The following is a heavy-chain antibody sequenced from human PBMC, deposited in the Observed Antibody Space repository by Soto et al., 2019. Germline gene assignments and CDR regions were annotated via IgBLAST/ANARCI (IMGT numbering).Heavy chain of an antibody. CDR3: AREKTYYGMDV. V-gene: IGHV1-8*01. Sequence: QVQLVQSGAEVKKPGASVKVSCKASGYTFTSYDINWVRQATGQGLEWMGWMNPNSGNTGYAQKFQGRVTMTRNTSGRTAEVELSSLRSEDTAVYYCAREKTYYGMDVWGQGTTVTVSS. CDR2: MNPNSGNT. J-gene: IGHJ6*02. CDR1: GYTFTSYD.